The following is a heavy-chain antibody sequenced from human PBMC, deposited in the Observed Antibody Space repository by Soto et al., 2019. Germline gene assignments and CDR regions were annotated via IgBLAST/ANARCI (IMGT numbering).Heavy chain of an antibody. Sequence: SETLSLTCTVSGGSIGSGDYYWSWIRQPPGKGLERIGYIYYSGSTYYNPSLKSRVTISVDTSKNQFSLKLSSVSAADTAVYYCARALDPYGDYDYWGQGTLVTVSS. V-gene: IGHV4-30-4*02. J-gene: IGHJ4*02. CDR1: GGSIGSGDYY. CDR2: IYYSGST. D-gene: IGHD4-17*01. CDR3: ARALDPYGDYDY.